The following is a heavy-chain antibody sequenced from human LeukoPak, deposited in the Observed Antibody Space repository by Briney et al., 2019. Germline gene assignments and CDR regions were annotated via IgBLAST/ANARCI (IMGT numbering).Heavy chain of an antibody. V-gene: IGHV1-69*06. CDR1: GGTFSSYA. D-gene: IGHD6-19*01. Sequence: ASVKVSCKASGGTFSSYAISWVRQAPGQGLEWMGGIIPIFGTANYAQKFQGRVTITADKSTSTAYMELSSLRSEDTAVYYCARGRLVPRHSLEPAYYYYYMDVWGKGTTVTVSS. CDR2: IIPIFGTA. CDR3: ARGRLVPRHSLEPAYYYYYMDV. J-gene: IGHJ6*03.